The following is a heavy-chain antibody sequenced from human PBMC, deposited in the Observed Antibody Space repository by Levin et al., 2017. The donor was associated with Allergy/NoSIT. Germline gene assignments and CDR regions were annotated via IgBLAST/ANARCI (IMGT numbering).Heavy chain of an antibody. V-gene: IGHV1-46*01. CDR2: INPSGGST. D-gene: IGHD2-2*01. J-gene: IGHJ3*02. CDR1: GYTFTSYY. Sequence: ASVKVSCKASGYTFTSYYMHWVRQAPGQGLEWMGIINPSGGSTSYAQKFQGRVTMTRDTSTSTVYMELSSLRSEDTAVYYCARDPRPKSLFGWYQFGDAFDIWGQGTMVTVSS. CDR3: ARDPRPKSLFGWYQFGDAFDI.